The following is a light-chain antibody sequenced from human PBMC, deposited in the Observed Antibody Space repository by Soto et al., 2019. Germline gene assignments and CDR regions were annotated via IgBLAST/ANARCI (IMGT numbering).Light chain of an antibody. CDR1: QGISSY. CDR3: QRYYSYPIT. CDR2: AAS. Sequence: IRMTQSPSSLSASTWDIVTITCXSSQGISSYLAWYQQKPGKAPKLLIYAASTLQSGVPSRFSGSGSGTDFTLTISCLQSEYFATYYCQRYYSYPITFGQGTRLEIK. J-gene: IGKJ5*01. V-gene: IGKV1-8*01.